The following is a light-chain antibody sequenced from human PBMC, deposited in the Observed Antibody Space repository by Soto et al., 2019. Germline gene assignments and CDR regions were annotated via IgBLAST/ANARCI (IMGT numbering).Light chain of an antibody. V-gene: IGKV3D-15*01. CDR2: GAS. Sequence: EIVMTQSPATLSVSPGERATLSCRASQSVSSNLAWYQQKPGQAPRLLIYGASIRDTGIPARFSGSGSGTEFTLTISSLQSEDFAFYYCKQYSHWPLTFGGGTKVEIK. J-gene: IGKJ4*01. CDR1: QSVSSN. CDR3: KQYSHWPLT.